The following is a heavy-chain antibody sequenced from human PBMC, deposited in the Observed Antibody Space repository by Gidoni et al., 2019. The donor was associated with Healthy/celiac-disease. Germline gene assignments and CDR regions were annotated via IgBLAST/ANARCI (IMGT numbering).Heavy chain of an antibody. V-gene: IGHV4-59*01. CDR1: GGSISSYY. Sequence: QVQLQESGPGLVKPSETLSLTCTVSGGSISSYYWSWIRQPPGKGLEWIGYIYYSGSTNYNPSLKSRVTISVDTSKNQFSLKLSSVTAADTAVYYCARGGDYSNWFDPWGQGTLVTVSS. D-gene: IGHD4-17*01. CDR2: IYYSGST. CDR3: ARGGDYSNWFDP. J-gene: IGHJ5*02.